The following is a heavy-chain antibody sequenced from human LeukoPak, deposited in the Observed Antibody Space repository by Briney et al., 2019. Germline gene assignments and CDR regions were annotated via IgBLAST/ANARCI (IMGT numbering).Heavy chain of an antibody. CDR3: ARPHGAVAGTEDYFDY. V-gene: IGHV4-34*01. CDR1: GGSFSGYY. Sequence: SETLSLTCAVYGGSFSGYYWSWIRQPPGKGLEWIGEINHSGSTNYNPSLKSRVTISVDTSKNQFSLKLSSVTAADTAVYYRARPHGAVAGTEDYFDYWGQGTLVTVSS. D-gene: IGHD6-19*01. CDR2: INHSGST. J-gene: IGHJ4*02.